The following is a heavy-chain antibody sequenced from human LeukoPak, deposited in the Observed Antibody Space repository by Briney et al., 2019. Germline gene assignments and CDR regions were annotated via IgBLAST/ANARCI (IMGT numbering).Heavy chain of an antibody. CDR3: VMVRGVIKGPDY. V-gene: IGHV1-69*13. Sequence: RASVKVSCKASGGTFSSYAISWVRQAPGQGLEWMGGIILIFGTANYAQKFQGRVTITADESTSTAYMELSSLRSEDTAVYYCVMVRGVIKGPDYWGQGTLVTVSS. CDR1: GGTFSSYA. D-gene: IGHD3-10*01. CDR2: IILIFGTA. J-gene: IGHJ4*02.